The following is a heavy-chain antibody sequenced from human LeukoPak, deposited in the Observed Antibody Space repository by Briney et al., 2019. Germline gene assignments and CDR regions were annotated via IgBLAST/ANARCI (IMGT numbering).Heavy chain of an antibody. J-gene: IGHJ4*02. Sequence: GGSLRLSCAASGFTFSSHAMSWVRHAPGKGLGLVSAISGSGGSTSYADSVKGRFTISRDHPENTLYVQLNSLRAEDTAVYYCAKKSSAWFGDDYLGQGTLVTGSS. CDR2: ISGSGGST. V-gene: IGHV3-23*01. CDR1: GFTFSSHA. CDR3: AKKSSAWFGDDY. D-gene: IGHD6-19*01.